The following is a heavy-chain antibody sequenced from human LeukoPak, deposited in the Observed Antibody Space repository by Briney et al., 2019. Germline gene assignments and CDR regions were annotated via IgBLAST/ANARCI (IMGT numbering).Heavy chain of an antibody. CDR3: ARILSRSSYDTTDA. CDR2: IREDGNEK. D-gene: IGHD3-10*01. J-gene: IGHJ6*02. CDR1: GFTFSRHW. Sequence: GGSLRLSCAASGFTFSRHWMSWVRQAPGKGLEGVGNIREDGNEKYYVDSVRGRFTISRDNARTSVYLEMSSLRAEDTAVYYCARILSRSSYDTTDAWGQGTTVTVSS. V-gene: IGHV3-7*01.